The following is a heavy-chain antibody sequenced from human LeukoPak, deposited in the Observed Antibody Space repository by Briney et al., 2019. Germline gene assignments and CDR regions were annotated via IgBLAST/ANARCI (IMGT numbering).Heavy chain of an antibody. D-gene: IGHD1-26*01. J-gene: IGHJ3*02. CDR2: IIPILGIA. V-gene: IGHV1-69*04. CDR1: GGTFSSYA. CDR3: ARKGDGSSSSHDALDI. Sequence: GASVKVSCKASGGTFSSYAISWVRQAPGQGLEWMGRIIPILGIANYAQKFQGRVTITADKSTSTAYMELSSLRSDDTAVYYCARKGDGSSSSHDALDIWGQGTMVTVSS.